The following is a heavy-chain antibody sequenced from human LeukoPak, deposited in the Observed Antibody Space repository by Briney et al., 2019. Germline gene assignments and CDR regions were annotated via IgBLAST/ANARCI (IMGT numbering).Heavy chain of an antibody. CDR2: ISSSGSTI. J-gene: IGHJ4*02. V-gene: IGHV3-48*03. CDR3: ARDARTNCGGDCYPDY. Sequence: GGSLRLSCAASGFIFSTYEMNWVRQAPGKGLEWVSYISSSGSTIYYADSVKGRFTISRDNAKNSLYLQMNSLRAEDTAVYYCARDARTNCGGDCYPDYWGQGTLVTVSS. CDR1: GFIFSTYE. D-gene: IGHD2-21*02.